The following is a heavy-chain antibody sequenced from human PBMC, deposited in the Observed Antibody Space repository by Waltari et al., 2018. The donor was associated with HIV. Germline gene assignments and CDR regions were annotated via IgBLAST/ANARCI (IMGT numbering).Heavy chain of an antibody. CDR2: IKSDAKSA. Sequence: EVQLVESGGGSVQPGGSLRLTCVVSGFRLSGYWMHWVRQVPGKGLVGASRIKSDAKSATYAGSVKGRFTIASDNAKNTLYLQMNSLRDEDTAVYYCARSDYFHNWGQGTLVTVSS. J-gene: IGHJ4*02. D-gene: IGHD3-9*01. CDR3: ARSDYFHN. CDR1: GFRLSGYW. V-gene: IGHV3-74*01.